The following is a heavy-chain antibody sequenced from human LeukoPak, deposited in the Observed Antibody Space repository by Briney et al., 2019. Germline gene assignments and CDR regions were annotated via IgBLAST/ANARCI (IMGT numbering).Heavy chain of an antibody. Sequence: GASVKVSCKTSGYTFTGYYIHWVRQAPGQGREWMGWISAYNGNTNYAQKLQGRVTMTTDTSTSTAYMELRSLRSDDTAVYYCARVRASGYLDYWGQGTLVTVSS. J-gene: IGHJ4*02. CDR1: GYTFTGYY. V-gene: IGHV1-18*04. D-gene: IGHD3-22*01. CDR2: ISAYNGNT. CDR3: ARVRASGYLDY.